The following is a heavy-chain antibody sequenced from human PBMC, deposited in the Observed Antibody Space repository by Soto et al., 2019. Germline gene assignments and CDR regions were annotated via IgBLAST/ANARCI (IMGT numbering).Heavy chain of an antibody. CDR3: SRRGWNYVFVY. CDR2: INHSGST. CDR1: GGSFSGYY. Sequence: QVQLQQWGAGLLKPSETLSLTCAVYGGSFSGYYWSWIRQPPGKGLEWIGEINHSGSTNYNPSLRSRVTISVDTSKNQVSLKLSSVTAADTAVYYCSRRGWNYVFVYWGQGTLVTVSS. D-gene: IGHD1-7*01. V-gene: IGHV4-34*01. J-gene: IGHJ4*02.